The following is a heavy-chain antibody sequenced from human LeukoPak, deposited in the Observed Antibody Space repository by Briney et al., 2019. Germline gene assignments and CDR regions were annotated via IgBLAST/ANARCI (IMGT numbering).Heavy chain of an antibody. D-gene: IGHD6-19*01. CDR2: INSDGDST. CDR1: GFTFSKYW. V-gene: IGHV3-74*01. Sequence: PGGSLRLSCAASGFTFSKYWMHWVRQAPGKGLVWVSRINSDGDSTLYADSVKGRFTISRDNAKNTLFLQMNSLRAEDTAVYYCARPPYSSGSFDPWGRSTLVTVSS. CDR3: ARPPYSSGSFDP. J-gene: IGHJ2*01.